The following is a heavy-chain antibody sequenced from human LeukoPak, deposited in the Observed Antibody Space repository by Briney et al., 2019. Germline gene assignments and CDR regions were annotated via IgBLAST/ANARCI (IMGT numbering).Heavy chain of an antibody. CDR3: AKGAALYGSGSYIIDY. D-gene: IGHD3-10*01. CDR1: GFTFSSYS. CDR2: ISSSSSTI. J-gene: IGHJ4*02. Sequence: GGSLRLSCAASGFTFSSYSMNWVRQAPGKGLEWVSYISSSSSTIYYADPVKGRFTISRDNAKNSLYLQMNSLRAEDTALYFCAKGAALYGSGSYIIDYWGQGTLVTVSS. V-gene: IGHV3-48*04.